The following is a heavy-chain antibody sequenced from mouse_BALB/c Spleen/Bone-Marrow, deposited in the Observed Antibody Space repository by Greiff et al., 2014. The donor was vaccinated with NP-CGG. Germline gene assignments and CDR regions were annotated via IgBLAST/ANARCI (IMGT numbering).Heavy chain of an antibody. CDR2: INPSTGYT. CDR1: DYTFTSYW. CDR3: ARSGFDY. D-gene: IGHD4-1*01. Sequence: QVQLKESGAELAKPGASVKMSCKASDYTFTSYWMHWVKQRPGQGPEWIGYINPSTGYTAYNQKFKDKATLTADKSSSTAYMQLSSLTSEDSAVYYCARSGFDYWGQGTTFTVSS. J-gene: IGHJ2*01. V-gene: IGHV1-7*01.